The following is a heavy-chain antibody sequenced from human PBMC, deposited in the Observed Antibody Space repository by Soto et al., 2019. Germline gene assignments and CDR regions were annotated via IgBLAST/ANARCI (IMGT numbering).Heavy chain of an antibody. CDR2: IIPIFGTA. J-gene: IGHJ6*02. V-gene: IGHV1-69*13. D-gene: IGHD1-1*01. CDR3: ARAPQLELYYYYYGMDV. CDR1: GGTFSSYA. Sequence: ASVKVSCKASGGTFSSYAISWVRQAPGQGLEWMGGIIPIFGTANYAQKFQGRVTITADESTSTAYMELSSLRSEDTAVYYCARAPQLELYYYYYGMDVWGQGTTVTVSS.